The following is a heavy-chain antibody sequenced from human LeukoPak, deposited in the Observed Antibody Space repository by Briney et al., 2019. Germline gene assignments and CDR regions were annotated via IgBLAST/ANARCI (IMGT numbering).Heavy chain of an antibody. Sequence: ASVKVSCKASGYTFSSHDINWVRQATGQGLEWMGWMNPNSGNTGYAQKFQGRVTITRNTSISTAYMELSSLRSEDTAVYYCARQWELPPRNWFDPWGQGTLVTVSS. D-gene: IGHD1-26*01. J-gene: IGHJ5*02. V-gene: IGHV1-8*01. CDR1: GYTFSSHD. CDR2: MNPNSGNT. CDR3: ARQWELPPRNWFDP.